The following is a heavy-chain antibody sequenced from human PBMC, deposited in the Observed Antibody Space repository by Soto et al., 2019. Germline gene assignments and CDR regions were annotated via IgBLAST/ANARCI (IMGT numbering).Heavy chain of an antibody. CDR2: IKHSGSS. CDR3: ARGGSSDWKVDLEI. J-gene: IGHJ3*02. CDR1: AGCFSHYY. V-gene: IGHV4-34*01. Sequence: SETLSLTCAVYAGCFSHYYWNWNRQSPGKGLEWIGKIKHSGSSNYNPSLRRRVSISVDMYKNLFSLRLTSVTAAHTPVYYSARGGSSDWKVDLEIWGPVTMIAV. D-gene: IGHD6-19*01.